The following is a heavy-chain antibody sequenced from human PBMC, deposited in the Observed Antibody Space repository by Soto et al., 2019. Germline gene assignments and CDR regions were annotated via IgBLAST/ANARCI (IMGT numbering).Heavy chain of an antibody. CDR2: IIPIFGTT. D-gene: IGHD3-10*01. CDR3: ATGLRTGNYGMDV. CDR1: GGTFSNDA. V-gene: IGHV1-69*01. J-gene: IGHJ6*02. Sequence: QEQLVQAGAEVKKPGSSVRISCRASGGTFSNDADSWVRQAPGQGLQWMGGIIPIFGTTHYAQKFQGRVTITADESTATAYMELRSVTSEDTAVYYCATGLRTGNYGMDVWGQGTAVTVSS.